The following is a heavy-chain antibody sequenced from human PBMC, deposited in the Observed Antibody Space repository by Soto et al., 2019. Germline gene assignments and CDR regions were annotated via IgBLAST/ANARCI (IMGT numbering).Heavy chain of an antibody. CDR2: INHSGST. CDR1: GGSFSGYY. Sequence: PSETLSLTCAVYGGSFSGYYWSWIRQPPGKGLEWIGEINHSGSTNYNPSLKSRVTISVDTSKNQFSLKLSSVTAADTAVYYCARHRRDYYGSGSYSESWFDPWGQGTLVTVSS. V-gene: IGHV4-34*01. J-gene: IGHJ5*02. CDR3: ARHRRDYYGSGSYSESWFDP. D-gene: IGHD3-10*01.